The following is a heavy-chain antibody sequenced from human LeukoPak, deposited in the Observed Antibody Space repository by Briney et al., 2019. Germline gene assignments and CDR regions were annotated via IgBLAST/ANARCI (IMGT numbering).Heavy chain of an antibody. V-gene: IGHV3-7*01. D-gene: IGHD3-3*01. CDR1: GFTFSSYW. CDR3: ARDKGVVGQFDP. J-gene: IGHJ5*02. Sequence: GGSLRLSCAASGFTFSSYWMSWVRQAPGQGLEWVANTKEDGSEKYYVDPVKGRFTISRDNAKKSLYLQMNSLRAEDTAVYYCARDKGVVGQFDPWGQGTLVTVSS. CDR2: TKEDGSEK.